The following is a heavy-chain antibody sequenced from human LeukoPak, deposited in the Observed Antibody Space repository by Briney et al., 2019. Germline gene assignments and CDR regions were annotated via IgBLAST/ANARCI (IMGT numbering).Heavy chain of an antibody. CDR3: ARSGLRYFDCPDY. J-gene: IGHJ4*02. Sequence: GGSLLLSCAASGFSFIRYWMSWVRQAPGKGLGWGATIKQDGSEKYYLDSVKGRFTISTDNAKNSLCLQMNGLRAEDTAVYYCARSGLRYFDCPDYWGQGALVTVSS. CDR2: IKQDGSEK. D-gene: IGHD3-9*01. CDR1: GFSFIRYW. V-gene: IGHV3-7*05.